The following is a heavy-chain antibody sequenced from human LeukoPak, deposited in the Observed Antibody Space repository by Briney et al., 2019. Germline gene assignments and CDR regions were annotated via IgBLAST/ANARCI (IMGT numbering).Heavy chain of an antibody. J-gene: IGHJ4*02. Sequence: GGSLRLSCAASGFTFSSYGMHWVRQAPGKGLEWVAVIWYDGSNKYYADSVKGRFTISRDNSKNTLYLQMNSLRAEDTAVYYCARVLKWTSGSYVDYWGQGTLVAVSS. CDR2: IWYDGSNK. V-gene: IGHV3-33*01. CDR3: ARVLKWTSGSYVDY. CDR1: GFTFSSYG. D-gene: IGHD1-26*01.